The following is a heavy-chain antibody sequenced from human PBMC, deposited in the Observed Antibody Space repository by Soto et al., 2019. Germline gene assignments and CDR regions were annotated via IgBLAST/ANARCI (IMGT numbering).Heavy chain of an antibody. D-gene: IGHD2-2*01. V-gene: IGHV1-69*13. Sequence: SVKVSCKASGGTFSSYAVSWVRQAPGQGLEWMGGIIPIFGTANYAQKFQGRVTITADESTSTAYMELSSLRSEDTAVYYCACKSDIVVVPAAMDPYYYYYGMDVWGQGTTVTVSS. CDR3: ACKSDIVVVPAAMDPYYYYYGMDV. CDR1: GGTFSSYA. CDR2: IIPIFGTA. J-gene: IGHJ6*02.